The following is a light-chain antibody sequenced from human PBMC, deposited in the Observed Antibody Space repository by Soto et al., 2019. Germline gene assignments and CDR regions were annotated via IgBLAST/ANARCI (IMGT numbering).Light chain of an antibody. V-gene: IGKV1-16*01. J-gene: IGKJ3*01. Sequence: DIQMTQSPSSLSASVGDRVTITCRVSQGIDNYLAWFQQKPGKAPKSLIYAASSLQSGVPSRFSGVESGTDFNLPVRGLQPADFATSYSQQYNTYPFVFGPATNVDIK. CDR3: QQYNTYPFV. CDR1: QGIDNY. CDR2: AAS.